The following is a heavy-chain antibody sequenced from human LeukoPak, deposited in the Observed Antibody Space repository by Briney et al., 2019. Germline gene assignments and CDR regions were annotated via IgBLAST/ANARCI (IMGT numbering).Heavy chain of an antibody. Sequence: GGSLRLSCAASGFTFSVAAMTWVRQAPGKGLEWVSLIGASGESTYYADTVKGRFTISRDNSKNTLSLQMNSLRVEDTAMYFCAKDIQLSTWGLGTMVTVSS. CDR1: GFTFSVAA. D-gene: IGHD5-24*01. V-gene: IGHV3-23*01. CDR3: AKDIQLST. J-gene: IGHJ3*01. CDR2: IGASGEST.